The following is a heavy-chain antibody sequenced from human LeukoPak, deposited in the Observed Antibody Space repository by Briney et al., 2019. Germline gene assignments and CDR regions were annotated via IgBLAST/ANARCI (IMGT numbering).Heavy chain of an antibody. CDR2: ISDSGGST. CDR1: GFTFSSSA. D-gene: IGHD1-7*01. CDR3: AKRRGLELTYYYHMDV. V-gene: IGHV3-23*01. Sequence: PGGSLRLSCAASGFTFSSSAMSWVRQAPGKGLEWVSGISDSGGSTYYADSVKGRFTISRDNSKNMLYLQMNSLRAEDTAVYYCAKRRGLELTYYYHMDVWGKGTTVTVSS. J-gene: IGHJ6*03.